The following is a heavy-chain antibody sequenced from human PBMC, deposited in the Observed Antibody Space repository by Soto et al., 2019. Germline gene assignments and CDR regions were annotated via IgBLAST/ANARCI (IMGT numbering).Heavy chain of an antibody. Sequence: SLRLSCAASGFTVSSNYMSWVRQAPGKGLERISIIYSAGNTYYADSVKGRFTISRDNAKNTLYLQMNSLSAVDTAVYYCVRDDIGLGLDYWGLGALVTVSS. D-gene: IGHD1-26*01. CDR3: VRDDIGLGLDY. V-gene: IGHV3-66*01. J-gene: IGHJ4*02. CDR2: IYSAGNT. CDR1: GFTVSSNY.